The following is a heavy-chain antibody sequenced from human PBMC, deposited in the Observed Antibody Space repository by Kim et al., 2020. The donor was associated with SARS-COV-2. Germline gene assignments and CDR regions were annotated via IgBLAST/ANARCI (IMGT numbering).Heavy chain of an antibody. CDR3: ARAESYSAFDI. V-gene: IGHV1-69*04. D-gene: IGHD3-10*01. CDR2: IIPILGIA. CDR1: GGTFSSYA. J-gene: IGHJ3*02. Sequence: SVKVSCKASGGTFSSYAISWVRQAPGQGLEWMGRIIPILGIANYAQKFQGRVTITADKSTSTAYMELSSLRSEDTAVYYCARAESYSAFDIWGQGTMVTVSS.